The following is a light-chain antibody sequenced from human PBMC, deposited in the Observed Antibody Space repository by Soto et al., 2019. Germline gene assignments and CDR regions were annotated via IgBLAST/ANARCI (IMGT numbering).Light chain of an antibody. CDR3: QQYNNWPLLT. J-gene: IGKJ4*01. CDR2: GAS. CDR1: QSVRSN. Sequence: EVLMTQSPATLSVSPGERVTLSCRASQSVRSNLAWYQQKPGQAPRLLIYGASTRATGIPARFSGSGSGTEFTLIISSLQSEDFAVYYCQQYNNWPLLTFGGGTKVDIK. V-gene: IGKV3D-15*01.